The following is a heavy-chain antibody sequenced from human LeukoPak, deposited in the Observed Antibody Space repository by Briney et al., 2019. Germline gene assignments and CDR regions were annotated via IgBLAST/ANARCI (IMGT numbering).Heavy chain of an antibody. Sequence: GGSLRLSCAASGFTFSHFGMHWVRQAPGKGLEWVGFIRSKAYGGTTEYAASVKGRFTISRDDSKSIAYLQMNSLKTEDTAVYYCTRDPLGGSYWGQGTLVTVSS. D-gene: IGHD3-16*01. CDR1: GFTFSHFG. J-gene: IGHJ4*02. CDR2: IRSKAYGGTT. V-gene: IGHV3-49*04. CDR3: TRDPLGGSY.